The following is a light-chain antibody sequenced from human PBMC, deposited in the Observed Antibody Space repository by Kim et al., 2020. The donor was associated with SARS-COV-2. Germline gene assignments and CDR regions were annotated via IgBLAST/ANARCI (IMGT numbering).Light chain of an antibody. V-gene: IGKV1-5*01. CDR1: HSITYC. Sequence: EPVGDRVTITCRASHSITYCLAWYQQKPGKAPNLLIYDASSLESGVPSRFSGSGSGTEFTLSISSLQPDDFATYYCQQYNSYPLTFGGGTKVDIK. CDR2: DAS. CDR3: QQYNSYPLT. J-gene: IGKJ4*01.